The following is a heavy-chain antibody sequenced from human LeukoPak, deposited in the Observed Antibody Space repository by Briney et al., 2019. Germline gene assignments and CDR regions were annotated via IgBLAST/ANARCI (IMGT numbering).Heavy chain of an antibody. CDR2: INIYNLDT. J-gene: IGHJ6*03. CDR3: ARRHGFYHYMDV. Sequence: ASVKVSCKASGGTFSSYAISWVRQAPGQGLEWMGWINIYNLDTKYAQKFQGRVTVTTDISTATAYMELRSLRSDDTAVYYCARRHGFYHYMDVWGKGTTVAVSS. D-gene: IGHD3-10*01. V-gene: IGHV1-18*01. CDR1: GGTFSSYA.